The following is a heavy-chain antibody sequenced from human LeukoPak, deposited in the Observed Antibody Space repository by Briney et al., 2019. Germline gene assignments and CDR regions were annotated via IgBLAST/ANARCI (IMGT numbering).Heavy chain of an antibody. CDR2: ISSSGSTI. CDR1: GFTFRSYG. V-gene: IGHV3-48*04. D-gene: IGHD3-10*01. CDR3: ARMGMVRGALYY. J-gene: IGHJ4*02. Sequence: PGRSLRLSCAASGFTFRSYGMHWVRQAPGKGLEWVSYISSSGSTIYYADSVKGRFTISRDNAKNSLYLQMNSLRAEDTAVYYCARMGMVRGALYYWGQGTLVTVSS.